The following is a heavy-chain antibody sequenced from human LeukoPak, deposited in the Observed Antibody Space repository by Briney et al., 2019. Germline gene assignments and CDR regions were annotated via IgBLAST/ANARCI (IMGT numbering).Heavy chain of an antibody. CDR1: GGTFSNYA. V-gene: IGHV1-69*04. Sequence: SVKVSCKTSGGTFSNYAISWVRQAPGHGLEWMGRIIPILAMAIYAQEFQGRATITADKSTSIAYMELSSLRSEDTAVYYCARGSQGLGDWGQGTLVTVSS. CDR2: IIPILAMA. CDR3: ARGSQGLGD. D-gene: IGHD3-16*01. J-gene: IGHJ4*02.